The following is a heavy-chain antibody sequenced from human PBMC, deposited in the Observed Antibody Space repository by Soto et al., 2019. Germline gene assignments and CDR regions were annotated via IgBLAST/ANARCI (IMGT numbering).Heavy chain of an antibody. D-gene: IGHD2-15*01. CDR1: GFTFSNYC. CDR2: LSASGANT. J-gene: IGHJ5*02. Sequence: GGSLRLSCATSGFTFSNYCMGWVRQAPGKGLEWVSALSASGANTYYADSGRGRFTISRDNSKNTLYLQMNSLRAEDTAVYYCAKNPERGGSYWFDPRGQGTLVTVSS. CDR3: AKNPERGGSYWFDP. V-gene: IGHV3-23*01.